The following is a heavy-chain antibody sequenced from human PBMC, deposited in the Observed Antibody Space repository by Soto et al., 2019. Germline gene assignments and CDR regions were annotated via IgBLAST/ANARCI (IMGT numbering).Heavy chain of an antibody. CDR3: ARGYSYGPFDY. CDR1: GFTFSSYG. V-gene: IGHV3-33*01. CDR2: IWYDGSNK. D-gene: IGHD5-18*01. Sequence: GGSLRLSCAASGFTFSSYGMHWVRQAPGKGLEWVAVIWYDGSNKYYADSVKGRFTISRDNSKNTLYLQMNSLRAEDTAVYYCARGYSYGPFDYWGQGTLVTVSS. J-gene: IGHJ4*02.